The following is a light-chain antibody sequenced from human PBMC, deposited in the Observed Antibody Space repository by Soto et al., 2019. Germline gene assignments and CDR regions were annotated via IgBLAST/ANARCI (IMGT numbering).Light chain of an antibody. J-gene: IGKJ1*01. CDR2: GVS. Sequence: EVVMTQSPATLSVSPGESATLSCRAIQSISSSKLAWYQQNPGQAPRLLLFGVSNRATGIPARFSGSGSGTDFTLTINRLEPEDFAVYYCQQYGSSGTFDQGTKADIK. CDR1: QSISSSK. V-gene: IGKV3-20*01. CDR3: QQYGSSGT.